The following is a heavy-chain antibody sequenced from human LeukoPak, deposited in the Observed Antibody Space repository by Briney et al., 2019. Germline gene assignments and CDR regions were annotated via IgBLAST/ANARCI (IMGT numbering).Heavy chain of an antibody. Sequence: PGGSLRLSCAASGFIFSSYAMSWVRQAPGKGLEWVSAISGSGGSTYYADSVKGRFTISRDNSKNTLYLQMNSLRAEDTAVYYCAKYVDIVATIGIDYWGQGTLVTVSS. CDR1: GFIFSSYA. V-gene: IGHV3-23*01. J-gene: IGHJ4*02. CDR3: AKYVDIVATIGIDY. D-gene: IGHD5-12*01. CDR2: ISGSGGST.